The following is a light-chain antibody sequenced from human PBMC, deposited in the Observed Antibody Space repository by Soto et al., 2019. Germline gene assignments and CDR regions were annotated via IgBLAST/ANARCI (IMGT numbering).Light chain of an antibody. V-gene: IGKV2-24*01. Sequence: DIVLTQTPLSSLVTLGQPASISCRSSQRLAHSDGSPYLSWLHQRPGQPPRVLIYKISQRFSGVQDRFTGSGAGTYFTLKISRVEAEDVGVYYCMQSTQFPWTFGQGTTVEIK. CDR3: MQSTQFPWT. CDR1: QRLAHSDGSPY. J-gene: IGKJ1*01. CDR2: KIS.